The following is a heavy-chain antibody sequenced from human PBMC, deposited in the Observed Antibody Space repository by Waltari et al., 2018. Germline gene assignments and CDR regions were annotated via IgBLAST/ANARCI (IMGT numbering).Heavy chain of an antibody. CDR2: ISTSGTSI. CDR1: GFTFRNLA. D-gene: IGHD1-20*01. CDR3: MSSLISGTTL. J-gene: IGHJ4*02. V-gene: IGHV3-48*03. Sequence: EVQLVQSGGGLLQPGGSVRLSCAASGFTFRNLAMNWVRQAPGKGLEWISHISTSGTSIYYADSVRGRFTISRDNTKNSLYLQMNSLRAEDTAVYYCMSSLISGTTLWGQGTLVTVSS.